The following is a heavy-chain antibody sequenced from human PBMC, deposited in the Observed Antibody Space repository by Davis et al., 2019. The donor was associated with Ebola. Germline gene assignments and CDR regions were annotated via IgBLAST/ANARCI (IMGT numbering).Heavy chain of an antibody. CDR2: ISYDGSNK. J-gene: IGHJ4*02. V-gene: IGHV3-30*03. CDR1: GFTFSSYG. Sequence: GESLKISCAASGFTFSSYGMHWVRQAPGKGLEWVAVISYDGSNKYYADSVKGRFTISRDNSKNTLYLQMNSLRAEDTAVYYCATLRRGYWGQGTLVTVSS. CDR3: ATLRRGY. D-gene: IGHD1-14*01.